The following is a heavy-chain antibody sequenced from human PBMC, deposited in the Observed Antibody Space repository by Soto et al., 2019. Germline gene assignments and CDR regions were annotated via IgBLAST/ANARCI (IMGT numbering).Heavy chain of an antibody. J-gene: IGHJ3*02. Sequence: QVQLVESGGGLVKPGGSLRLSCAASGFTFSDYYMSWIRQAPGKGLEWVSYISSSGSTIYYADSVKGRFTISRDNAKNSLYLQMNSLRAEDTAVYYCARDKAVVVVAATPWSRDDACDIWGQGTMVTVSS. CDR2: ISSSGSTI. CDR3: ARDKAVVVVAATPWSRDDACDI. D-gene: IGHD2-15*01. CDR1: GFTFSDYY. V-gene: IGHV3-11*01.